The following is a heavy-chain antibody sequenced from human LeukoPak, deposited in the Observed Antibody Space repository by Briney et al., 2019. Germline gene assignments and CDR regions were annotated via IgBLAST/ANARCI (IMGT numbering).Heavy chain of an antibody. CDR1: DYTFTSYG. J-gene: IGHJ4*02. V-gene: IGHV1-18*01. CDR2: ISATNGNT. Sequence: ASVKVSCKASDYTFTSYGISWVRQAPGQGLEWMGWISATNGNTNYAQKLQGRVTMTTDTSTSTAYMELRSLRSDDTAVYYCARRRAVLGLDYWGQGTLVTVSS. CDR3: ARRRAVLGLDY. D-gene: IGHD2/OR15-2a*01.